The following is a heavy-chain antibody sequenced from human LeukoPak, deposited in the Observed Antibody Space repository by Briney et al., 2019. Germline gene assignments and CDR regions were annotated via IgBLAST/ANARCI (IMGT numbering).Heavy chain of an antibody. J-gene: IGHJ4*02. V-gene: IGHV1-69*04. CDR1: GYTFTSYA. CDR3: ARDLGDYVRFPPDPFDY. D-gene: IGHD4-17*01. Sequence: SVKVSCKASGYTFTSYAISWVRQAPGQGLEWMGRIIPILGIANYAQKFQGRVTITADKSTSTAYMELSSLRSEDTAVYYCARDLGDYVRFPPDPFDYWGQGTLVTVSS. CDR2: IIPILGIA.